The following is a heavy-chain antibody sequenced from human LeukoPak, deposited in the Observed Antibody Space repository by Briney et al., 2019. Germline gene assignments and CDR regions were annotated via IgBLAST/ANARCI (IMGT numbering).Heavy chain of an antibody. Sequence: SETLSLTCTVSGGSISSGDYYWSWIRQPPGTGLEWIGYIYYSGSTYYNPSLKSRVTISVDTSKNQFSLKLSSVTAADTAVYYCARGPAPLFDYWGQGTLVTVSS. CDR2: IYYSGST. J-gene: IGHJ4*02. V-gene: IGHV4-30-4*01. CDR3: ARGPAPLFDY. CDR1: GGSISSGDYY.